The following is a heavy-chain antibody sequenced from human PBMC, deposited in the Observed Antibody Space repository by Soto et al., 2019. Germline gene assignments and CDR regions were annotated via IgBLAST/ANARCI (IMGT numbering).Heavy chain of an antibody. CDR1: GGTFSYG. D-gene: IGHD1-26*01. CDR3: ARQGFSGSYYAY. J-gene: IGHJ4*02. CDR2: IIPLSGTT. V-gene: IGHV1-69*06. Sequence: QEQLVQSGAEVKKPGSSVKVSCKASGGTFSYGISWVRRAPGQGLEWMGGIIPLSGTTKSAQQSQGRVTMTADISTNTAYMELSSLRSGDTAVYYCARQGFSGSYYAYWGQGTLVTVSS.